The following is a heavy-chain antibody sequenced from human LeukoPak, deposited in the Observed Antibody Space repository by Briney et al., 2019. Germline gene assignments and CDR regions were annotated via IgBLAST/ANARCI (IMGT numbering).Heavy chain of an antibody. CDR2: AHYSEST. V-gene: IGHV4-59*01. J-gene: IGHJ3*02. CDR3: ARDRRWDLLHAFDI. CDR1: GGSISSYF. Sequence: SETLSLTCTVSGGSISSYFWSWIRQPPGKGLEWIAYAHYSESTNYNPSLKSRVTISLDTSKHQFSLMLNSVTAADTAVYYCARDRRWDLLHAFDIWGQGTMVTVSS. D-gene: IGHD1-26*01.